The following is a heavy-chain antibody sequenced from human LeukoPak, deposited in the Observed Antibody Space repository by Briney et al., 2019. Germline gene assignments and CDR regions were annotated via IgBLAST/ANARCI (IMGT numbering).Heavy chain of an antibody. Sequence: PGGSLRLSCAASGFTFSSYWMSWVRQAPGKGLEWVANIKQDGSEKYYVDSVKGRFTISRDNSKNTLYLQMNSLRAEDTAVYYCAKYCSSTSGHLYYFDYWGQGTLVTVSS. J-gene: IGHJ4*02. CDR2: IKQDGSEK. D-gene: IGHD2-2*01. CDR3: AKYCSSTSGHLYYFDY. V-gene: IGHV3-7*03. CDR1: GFTFSSYW.